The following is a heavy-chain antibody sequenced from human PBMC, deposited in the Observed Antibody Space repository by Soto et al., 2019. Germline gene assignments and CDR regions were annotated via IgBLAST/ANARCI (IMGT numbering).Heavy chain of an antibody. CDR2: IYPDGNGK. J-gene: IGHJ4*02. D-gene: IGHD2-21*01. Sequence: QVHLVESGGGVVQPGGSLRLSCVASGFTFSSHTMHWVRQAPGKGLEWVTFIYPDGNGKYYTDSVKGRFTTSRDNSKTTIYLQINSLRVEDTPVYYCARDYERCSDCDLGYWRQGVLVTVSS. V-gene: IGHV3-30-3*01. CDR3: ARDYERCSDCDLGY. CDR1: GFTFSSHT.